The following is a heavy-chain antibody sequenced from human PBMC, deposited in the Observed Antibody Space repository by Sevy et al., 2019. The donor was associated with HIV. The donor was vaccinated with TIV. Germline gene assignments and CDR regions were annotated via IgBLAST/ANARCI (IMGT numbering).Heavy chain of an antibody. J-gene: IGHJ6*02. CDR3: STDPIIVLLVTDGMDV. V-gene: IGHV3-15*01. D-gene: IGHD2-8*01. Sequence: GGSLRLSCAASGFTFSYAWMSWVRQAPGKGLEWVGRIKARPDGGTTDYAAHVKGRFTISRDDSKNTLYLQMNSLKTEDTAVYYCSTDPIIVLLVTDGMDVWGQGTTVTVSS. CDR1: GFTFSYAW. CDR2: IKARPDGGTT.